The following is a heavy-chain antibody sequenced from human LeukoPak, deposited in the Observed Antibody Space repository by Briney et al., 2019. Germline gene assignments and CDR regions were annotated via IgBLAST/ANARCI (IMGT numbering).Heavy chain of an antibody. CDR3: ARFGSSTSIREYYFDY. D-gene: IGHD2-2*01. CDR1: GGSFSGYY. CDR2: INHSGST. J-gene: IGHJ4*02. Sequence: SETLSLTCAVYGGSFSGYYWSWIRQPPGKGLEWIGEINHSGSTNYNPSLKSRVTISVDTSKNQFSLKLSSVTAAGTAVYYCARFGSSTSIREYYFDYWGQGTLVTVSS. V-gene: IGHV4-34*01.